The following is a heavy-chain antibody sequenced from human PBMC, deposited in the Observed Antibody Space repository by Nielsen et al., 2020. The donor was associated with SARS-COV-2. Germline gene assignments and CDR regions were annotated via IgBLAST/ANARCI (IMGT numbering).Heavy chain of an antibody. D-gene: IGHD3-22*01. J-gene: IGHJ4*02. Sequence: GESLKISCAASGFTFSSYSMNWVRQAPGKGLEWVSSISSSSSYIYYADSVKGRFTISRDNAKNSLYLQMNSLRAEDTAVYYCARDSIPYYYDSSGYWGQGTLVTVSS. CDR1: GFTFSSYS. CDR3: ARDSIPYYYDSSGY. V-gene: IGHV3-21*04. CDR2: ISSSSSYI.